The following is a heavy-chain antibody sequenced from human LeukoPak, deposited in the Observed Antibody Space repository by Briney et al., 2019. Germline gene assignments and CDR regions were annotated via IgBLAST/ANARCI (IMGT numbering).Heavy chain of an antibody. D-gene: IGHD6-19*01. J-gene: IGHJ4*02. CDR3: ARQKGVAGILVNY. V-gene: IGHV4-34*01. CDR1: GGSFSGYY. CDR2: INHSGST. Sequence: SETLSLTCAVYGGSFSGYYWSWIRQPPGKGLEWIGEINHSGSTNYNPSLKSRVTISVDTSKNQFSLKLSSVTAADTAVYYCARQKGVAGILVNYWGQGTLVTVSS.